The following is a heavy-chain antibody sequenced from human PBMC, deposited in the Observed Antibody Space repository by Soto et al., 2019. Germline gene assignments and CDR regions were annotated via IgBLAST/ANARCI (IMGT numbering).Heavy chain of an antibody. Sequence: QVQLVQSGAEVKKPGASVKVSCKASGYTFTSYYMHWVRQAPGQGLEWMGIINPSGGSTSYAQKFQGRVTITRDTSTSTVYMELSSLRSEDTAVYYCARTSLWAWYMDVWGKGTTVTVSS. CDR3: ARTSLWAWYMDV. CDR1: GYTFTSYY. D-gene: IGHD3-10*01. V-gene: IGHV1-46*03. J-gene: IGHJ6*03. CDR2: INPSGGST.